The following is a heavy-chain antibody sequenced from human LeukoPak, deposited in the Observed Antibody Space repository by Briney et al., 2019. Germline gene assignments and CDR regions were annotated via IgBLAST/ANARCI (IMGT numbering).Heavy chain of an antibody. CDR1: RFTFSSYW. Sequence: GGSLRLSCAASRFTFSSYWMSWVRQAPGKGLEWVANIKQDGSEKYHVDSVKGRFTISRDNAKNSLYLQMNSLRAEDTAVYYCARGMGYDFWSGYYDYWGQGTLVTVSS. CDR3: ARGMGYDFWSGYYDY. V-gene: IGHV3-7*01. CDR2: IKQDGSEK. J-gene: IGHJ4*02. D-gene: IGHD3-3*01.